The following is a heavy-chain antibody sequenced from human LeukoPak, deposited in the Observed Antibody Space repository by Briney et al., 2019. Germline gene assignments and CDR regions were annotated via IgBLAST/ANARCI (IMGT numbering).Heavy chain of an antibody. Sequence: SETLSLTCTVSGGSISSYYWRWIRQPPGKGLEWIGYIYYSGSTNYNPSLKSRVTISVDTSKNQFSLKLSSVTAADTAVYYCARTAKVLLWFGPRNRNYYFDHWGQGTLVTVSS. CDR2: IYYSGST. V-gene: IGHV4-59*12. J-gene: IGHJ4*02. CDR1: GGSISSYY. CDR3: ARTAKVLLWFGPRNRNYYFDH. D-gene: IGHD3-10*01.